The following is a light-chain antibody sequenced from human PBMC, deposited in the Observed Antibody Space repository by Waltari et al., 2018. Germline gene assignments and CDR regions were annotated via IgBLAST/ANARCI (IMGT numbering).Light chain of an antibody. V-gene: IGKV3-11*01. CDR1: QSVSYY. J-gene: IGKJ4*01. CDR2: DTP. CDR3: QQRRNWPLT. Sequence: EIVLTQSPATLSLSPGERATLSCRASQSVSYYLAWYQQRPGQAPRLLIYDTPHRATGIPDSVSGSGSETDFARTISSLEPEDFAVYYCQQRRNWPLTFGGGTKVEIK.